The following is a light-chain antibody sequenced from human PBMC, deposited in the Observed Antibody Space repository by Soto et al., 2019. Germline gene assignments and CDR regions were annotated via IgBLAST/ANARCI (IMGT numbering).Light chain of an antibody. Sequence: EIVMTQSPLSLPVTPGEPASISCRSSQSLLHSNGYNYLDWYLQKPGQSPQLLIYLGSNRASGVPDRFIGSGSGTDFTLKISRVEAEDVGIYYCMHALQSPALTFGGGTKLEIK. V-gene: IGKV2-28*01. CDR2: LGS. J-gene: IGKJ4*01. CDR1: QSLLHSNGYNY. CDR3: MHALQSPALT.